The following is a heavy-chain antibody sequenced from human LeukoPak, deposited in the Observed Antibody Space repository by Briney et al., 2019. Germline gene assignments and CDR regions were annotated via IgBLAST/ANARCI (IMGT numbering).Heavy chain of an antibody. CDR1: GFTVSSNY. V-gene: IGHV3-11*01. J-gene: IGHJ6*03. CDR3: ARDSRYCRSTTCYRYYYYMDV. Sequence: GGSLRLSCAASGFTVSSNYMSWVRQAPGKGLEWVSYISSSGTIINYADSVKGRLTISRDNAKNSLYLQMNSLRDDDTAVYYCARDSRYCRSTTCYRYYYYMDVWGKGTTVTVSS. CDR2: ISSSGTII. D-gene: IGHD2-2*01.